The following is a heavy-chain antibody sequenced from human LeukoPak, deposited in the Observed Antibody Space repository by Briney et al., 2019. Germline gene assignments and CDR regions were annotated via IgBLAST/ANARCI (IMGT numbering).Heavy chain of an antibody. CDR2: TYYSGST. Sequence: PSETLSLTCTVSGGSISSSSYYWGCIRQPPGKGLEWIGSTYYSGSTYYNPSLKSRVTISVDTSKNQFSLKLSSVTAADTAVYYCARQVRNRLLWFGELLSFDYWGQGTLVTVSS. D-gene: IGHD3-10*01. CDR3: ARQVRNRLLWFGELLSFDY. V-gene: IGHV4-39*01. J-gene: IGHJ4*02. CDR1: GGSISSSSYY.